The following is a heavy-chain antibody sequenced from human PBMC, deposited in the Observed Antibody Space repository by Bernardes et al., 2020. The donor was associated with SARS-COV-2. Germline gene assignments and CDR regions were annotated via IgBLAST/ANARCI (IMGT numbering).Heavy chain of an antibody. Sequence: GRSLRLSCAASGFTFSTYDMHWVRQGTGKGLEWVSGIGTAGDPYYADSVKGRFTISRDVAKNSLYLQMNSLRAEDTAVYYCARESRYSSSSFILDYWGQGALVNVSS. J-gene: IGHJ4*02. D-gene: IGHD6-6*01. CDR1: GFTFSTYD. CDR3: ARESRYSSSSFILDY. CDR2: IGTAGDP. V-gene: IGHV3-13*05.